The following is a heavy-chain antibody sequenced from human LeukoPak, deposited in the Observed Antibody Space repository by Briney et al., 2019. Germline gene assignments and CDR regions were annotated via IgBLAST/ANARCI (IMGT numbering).Heavy chain of an antibody. CDR1: GGSISSYY. CDR3: ARDTSLWGLTNYYYYYGMDV. D-gene: IGHD3-16*01. CDR2: IYDSGST. J-gene: IGHJ6*02. V-gene: IGHV4-59*01. Sequence: SETLSLTCTVSGGSISSYYWSWIRQPPGKGLEWIGYIYDSGSTNYNPSLKSRVTISVDTSKNQFSLKLSSVTAADTAVYYCARDTSLWGLTNYYYYYGMDVWGQGTTVTVSS.